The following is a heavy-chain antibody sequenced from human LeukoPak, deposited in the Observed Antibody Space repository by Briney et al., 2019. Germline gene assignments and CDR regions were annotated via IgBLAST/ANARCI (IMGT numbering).Heavy chain of an antibody. D-gene: IGHD1-26*01. V-gene: IGHV1-18*01. J-gene: IGHJ4*02. CDR1: GYTFTSYG. Sequence: ASVRVSCKASGYTFTSYGISWVRQAPGQGLELMGWISAYNDNTNYAQKLQGRVAMTTYTSTSTAYMELRSLRSDDTAVYYCARNHSGTSFDYWGQGTLVTVSS. CDR3: ARNHSGTSFDY. CDR2: ISAYNDNT.